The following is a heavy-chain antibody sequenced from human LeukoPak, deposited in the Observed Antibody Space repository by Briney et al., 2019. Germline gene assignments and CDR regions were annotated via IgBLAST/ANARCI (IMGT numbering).Heavy chain of an antibody. V-gene: IGHV3-7*01. D-gene: IGHD6-19*01. J-gene: IGHJ4*02. Sequence: GGSLRLSCAASGFSFSSYWMSWVRQAPGKGLEWVANIKQDGSEKYYVASVKGRFTISRDNAKNSLYLQINRLGADDTAVCYCARGAWYYGYWGQGTLVSVSS. CDR2: IKQDGSEK. CDR3: ARGAWYYGY. CDR1: GFSFSSYW.